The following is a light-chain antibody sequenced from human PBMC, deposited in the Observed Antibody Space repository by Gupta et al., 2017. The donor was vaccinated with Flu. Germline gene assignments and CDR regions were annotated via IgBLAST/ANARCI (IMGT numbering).Light chain of an antibody. V-gene: IGLV3-25*02. CDR2: KDT. CDR3: QSADITGATRV. J-gene: IGLJ3*02. CDR1: ALSKQY. Sequence: YQLTQPPAMSLSPGQTATITCSGAALSKQYVYWYRQRPGQAPVVLIYKDTERASGIPDRISGSSSGTRVTLTIRGVQTEDEADYYCQSADITGATRVFGGGT.